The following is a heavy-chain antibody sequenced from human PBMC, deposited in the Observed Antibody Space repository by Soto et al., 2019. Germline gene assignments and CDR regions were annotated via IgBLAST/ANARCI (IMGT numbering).Heavy chain of an antibody. CDR3: ARERSLERLNYYGMDV. V-gene: IGHV3-53*01. Sequence: GGSLRLSCAASGFTVSSNYMSWVRQAPGKGLEWVSVIYSGGSTYYADSVKGRFTISRDNSKNTLYLQMNSLRAEDTAVYYCARERSLERLNYYGMDVWGQGTTVTVSS. J-gene: IGHJ6*02. CDR1: GFTVSSNY. CDR2: IYSGGST. D-gene: IGHD1-1*01.